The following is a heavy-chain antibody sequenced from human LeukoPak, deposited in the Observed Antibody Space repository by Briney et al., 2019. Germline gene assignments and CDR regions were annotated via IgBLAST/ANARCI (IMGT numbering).Heavy chain of an antibody. CDR1: GFTFSSYW. CDR3: AREARGPPSYYYYGMDV. V-gene: IGHV3-7*01. J-gene: IGHJ6*02. CDR2: IKQDGSEK. Sequence: GGSLRLSCAASGFTFSSYWMSWVRQAPGKGLEWMANIKQDGSEKYYVDSVKGRFTISRDNAKNSLYLQMNSLRAEDTAVYYCAREARGPPSYYYYGMDVWGQGTTVTVSS.